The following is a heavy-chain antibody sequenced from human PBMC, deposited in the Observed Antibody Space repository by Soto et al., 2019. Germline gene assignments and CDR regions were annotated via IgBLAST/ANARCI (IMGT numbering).Heavy chain of an antibody. Sequence: GASVKVSCKASGYTFTSYGISWVRQAPGQGLEWMGWINPNSGGTNYAQKFQGWVTMTRDTSISTAYMELSRLRSDDTAVYYCARARAAAGIAFDIWGQGTMVTVSS. CDR2: INPNSGGT. J-gene: IGHJ3*02. CDR1: GYTFTSYG. D-gene: IGHD6-13*01. CDR3: ARARAAAGIAFDI. V-gene: IGHV1-2*04.